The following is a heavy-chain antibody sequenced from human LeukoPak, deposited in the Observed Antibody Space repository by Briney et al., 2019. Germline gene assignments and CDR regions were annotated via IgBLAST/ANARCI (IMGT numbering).Heavy chain of an antibody. Sequence: GASVKVSCKASGCTFTGYYMHWVRQAPGQGLEWMGWINPNSGGTNYAQKFQGRVTMTRDTSISTAYMELSRLRSDDTAVYYCARLRGIAVGRNWFDPWGQGTLVTVSS. CDR3: ARLRGIAVGRNWFDP. CDR1: GCTFTGYY. CDR2: INPNSGGT. J-gene: IGHJ5*02. D-gene: IGHD6-19*01. V-gene: IGHV1-2*02.